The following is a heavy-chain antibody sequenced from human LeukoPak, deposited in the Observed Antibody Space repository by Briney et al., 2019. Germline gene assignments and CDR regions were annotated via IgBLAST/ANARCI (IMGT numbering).Heavy chain of an antibody. D-gene: IGHD6-13*01. CDR1: GGSISSYY. J-gene: IGHJ4*02. V-gene: IGHV4-38-2*02. CDR2: LYHSGST. CDR3: ARVETEGSSWYGVHYFDY. Sequence: SETLSLTCTVSGGSISSYYWGWIRQPPGKGLEWIGSLYHSGSTYYNPSLKSRVTLSVDTSKSQFSLKLSSVTAADTAVYFCARVETEGSSWYGVHYFDYWGQGTQVTVSS.